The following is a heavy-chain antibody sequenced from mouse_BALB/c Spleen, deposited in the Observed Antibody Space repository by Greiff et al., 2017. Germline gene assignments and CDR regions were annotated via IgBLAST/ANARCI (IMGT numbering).Heavy chain of an antibody. CDR1: GFTFSSYA. Sequence: EVNLVESGGGLVKPGGSLKLSCAASGFTFSSYAMSWVRQTPEKRLEWVASISSGGSTYYPDSVKGRFTISRDNARNILYLQMSSLRSEDTAMYYCARDGNYVWFAYWGQGTLVTVSA. V-gene: IGHV5-6-5*01. D-gene: IGHD2-1*01. CDR3: ARDGNYVWFAY. CDR2: ISSGGST. J-gene: IGHJ3*01.